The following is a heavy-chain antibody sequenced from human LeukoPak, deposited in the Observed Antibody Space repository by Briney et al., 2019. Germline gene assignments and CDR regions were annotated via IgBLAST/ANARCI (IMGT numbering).Heavy chain of an antibody. J-gene: IGHJ4*02. CDR1: GFTVSSNY. CDR3: ARESEGRLGGFDY. V-gene: IGHV3-53*01. Sequence: GGSLRLSCAASGFTVSSNYMSWVRQAPGKGLEWVSVIYSGGSTYYADSVKGRFTISRDNSKNTLYLQMNSLRAEDTAVYYCARESEGRLGGFDYWGQGTLVTVSS. CDR2: IYSGGST. D-gene: IGHD6-25*01.